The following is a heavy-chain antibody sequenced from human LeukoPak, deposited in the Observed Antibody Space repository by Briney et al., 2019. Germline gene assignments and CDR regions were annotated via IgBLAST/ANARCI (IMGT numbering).Heavy chain of an antibody. Sequence: GGSLRLSCAASGFTFSSYAMSWVRQAPGKGPEWVSAISGSGGNTYYADSVKGRFTISRDNSKNTLYLQMNSLRAEDTAVYYCAKKPQDYIIYYFDYWGQGTLVTVSS. J-gene: IGHJ4*02. D-gene: IGHD4-11*01. CDR2: ISGSGGNT. CDR3: AKKPQDYIIYYFDY. V-gene: IGHV3-23*01. CDR1: GFTFSSYA.